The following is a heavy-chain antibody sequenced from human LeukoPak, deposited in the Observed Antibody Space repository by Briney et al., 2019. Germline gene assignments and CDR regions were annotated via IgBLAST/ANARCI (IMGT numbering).Heavy chain of an antibody. J-gene: IGHJ6*03. D-gene: IGHD3-16*01. V-gene: IGHV3-7*01. CDR1: GFTFSDYW. CDR3: ARDPQGAYDYYMDV. CDR2: IYQDGSEQ. Sequence: GGSLRLSCAASGFTFSDYWMNWVRQAPGKGLEWVAIIYQDGSEQYYVDSVKGRFTISRDNAKNSLYLQMNSLRAEDTAVYYCARDPQGAYDYYMDVWGKGTTVTISS.